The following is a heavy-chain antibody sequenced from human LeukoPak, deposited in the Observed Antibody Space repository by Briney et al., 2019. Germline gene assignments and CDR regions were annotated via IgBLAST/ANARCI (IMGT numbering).Heavy chain of an antibody. J-gene: IGHJ4*02. D-gene: IGHD3-10*01. Sequence: SETLSLTCTVSGASISDYYWTWIRQPPGKGLEWIGYIYYTGSTNYNPSLKSRVVISLDKSNNQFSLKLNSVTAADTAVYYCARFSTMLDFWGRGTLVTVFS. CDR3: ARFSTMLDF. CDR1: GASISDYY. CDR2: IYYTGST. V-gene: IGHV4-59*01.